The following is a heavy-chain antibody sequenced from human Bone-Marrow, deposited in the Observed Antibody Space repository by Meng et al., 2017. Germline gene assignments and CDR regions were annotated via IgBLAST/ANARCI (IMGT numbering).Heavy chain of an antibody. CDR1: GFTFSSHA. CDR2: ISSSGGAT. J-gene: IGHJ4*02. D-gene: IGHD4/OR15-4a*01. V-gene: IGHV3-23*01. Sequence: VQVLEAGGGLLQHGGSLRLSCAASGFTFSSHATRWVRQAPGKGLEWVSAISSSGGATSYADSVKGRFTISRDNSKNTLYLQMNSLRADDTAVYYCARYGGNYNFDYWGQGTLVTVSS. CDR3: ARYGGNYNFDY.